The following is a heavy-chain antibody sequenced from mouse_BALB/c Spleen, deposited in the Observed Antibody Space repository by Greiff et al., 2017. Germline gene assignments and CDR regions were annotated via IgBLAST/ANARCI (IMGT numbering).Heavy chain of an antibody. CDR2: ISSGGSYT. V-gene: IGHV5-6*02. CDR1: GFTFSSYG. CDR3: ARRGYGNYGAWFAY. Sequence: EVKVVESGGDLVKPGGSLKLSCAASGFTFSSYGMSWVRQTPDKRLEWVATISSGGSYTYYPDSVKGRFTISRDNAKNTLYLQMSSLKSEDTAMYYCARRGYGNYGAWFAYWGQGTLVTVSA. D-gene: IGHD2-10*02. J-gene: IGHJ3*01.